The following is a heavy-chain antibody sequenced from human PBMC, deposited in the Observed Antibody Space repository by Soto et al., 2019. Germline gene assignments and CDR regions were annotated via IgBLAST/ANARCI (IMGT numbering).Heavy chain of an antibody. D-gene: IGHD4-17*01. J-gene: IGHJ3*02. Sequence: EVQLVESGGGLVQPGGSLKLSCAASGFAFSGSAMHWVRQASGKGLEWVGRIRSKSNSYATAYAASVKGRYTISRDDSKNRAYLQMNSLKAEDTAVYYCTSHDYGDYVDAFDIWGQGTKVTVSS. CDR3: TSHDYGDYVDAFDI. CDR2: IRSKSNSYAT. CDR1: GFAFSGSA. V-gene: IGHV3-73*01.